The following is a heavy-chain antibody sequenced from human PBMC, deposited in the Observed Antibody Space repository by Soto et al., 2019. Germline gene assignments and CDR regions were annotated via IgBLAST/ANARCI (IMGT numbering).Heavy chain of an antibody. D-gene: IGHD2-2*01. Sequence: QVQLVQSGAEVKKPGASVKVSCKASGYTFTSYYMHWVRQPPGQGLEWMGIINPSGGSTSYAQKGQGRVTMTRDTSTSTVYMELSSLRTEDTAVYYCARDRGVLPARFHCYYGMDVWGQGTTVTVSS. V-gene: IGHV1-46*01. J-gene: IGHJ6*02. CDR2: INPSGGST. CDR3: ARDRGVLPARFHCYYGMDV. CDR1: GYTFTSYY.